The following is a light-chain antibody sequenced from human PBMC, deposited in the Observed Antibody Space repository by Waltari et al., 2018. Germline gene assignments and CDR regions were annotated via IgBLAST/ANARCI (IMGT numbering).Light chain of an antibody. J-gene: IGKJ2*01. Sequence: DIQMTQSPSSLSAFVGDRISITCLASQSISRFLNWYQQKPGNAPKLLIFAASSLQSGVPSRFSGSGSGTDFTLTVYSLQPEDFATYYCQQSYSTPHTFGQGTKLEIK. CDR1: QSISRF. CDR2: AAS. CDR3: QQSYSTPHT. V-gene: IGKV1-39*01.